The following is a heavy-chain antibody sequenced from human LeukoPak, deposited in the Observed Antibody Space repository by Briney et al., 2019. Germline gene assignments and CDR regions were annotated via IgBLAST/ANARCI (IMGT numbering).Heavy chain of an antibody. J-gene: IGHJ4*02. CDR2: IIPIFGTA. Sequence: ASVKVSCKASGGTFSSYAISWVRQTPGPGLEWMGGIIPIFGTANYAQKFQGRVTITADESTSTAYMELSSLRSEDTAVYYCARDLTAMRGFCSYWGQGTLVTVSS. CDR1: GGTFSSYA. D-gene: IGHD5-18*01. V-gene: IGHV1-69*13. CDR3: ARDLTAMRGFCSY.